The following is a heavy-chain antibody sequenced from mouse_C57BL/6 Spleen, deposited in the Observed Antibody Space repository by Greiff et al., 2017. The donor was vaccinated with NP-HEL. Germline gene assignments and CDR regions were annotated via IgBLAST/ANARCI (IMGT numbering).Heavy chain of an antibody. J-gene: IGHJ3*01. CDR3: AGYGYDGSAY. D-gene: IGHD2-2*01. CDR2: ISYDGSN. V-gene: IGHV3-6*01. Sequence: EVQLQESGPGLVKPSQSLSLTCSVTGYSITSGYYWNWIRQFPGNKLEWMGYISYDGSNNYNPSLKNRISITRDTSKNQFFLKLNSVTTEDTATYYCAGYGYDGSAYWGQGTLVTVSA. CDR1: GYSITSGYY.